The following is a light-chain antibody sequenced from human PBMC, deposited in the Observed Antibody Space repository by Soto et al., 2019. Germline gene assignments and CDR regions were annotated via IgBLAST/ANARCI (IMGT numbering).Light chain of an antibody. CDR1: QSVNSY. CDR3: QQRSSWPPPT. V-gene: IGKV3-11*01. Sequence: EIVLTQSPATLSLSPGERATLSCRASQSVNSYLAWYQQRPGQAPRLLIYDASNRGTGIPASFSGSWSGTYFSLPISRLEPEDFALHYCQQRSSWPPPTFGGGTRV. CDR2: DAS. J-gene: IGKJ4*01.